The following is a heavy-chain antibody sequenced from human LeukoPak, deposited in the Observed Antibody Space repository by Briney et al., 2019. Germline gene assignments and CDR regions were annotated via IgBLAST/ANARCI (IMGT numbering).Heavy chain of an antibody. J-gene: IGHJ5*02. V-gene: IGHV4-59*08. CDR3: ARHGGSGSYYNWFDP. Sequence: SETLSLTCTVSGGSISSYYWSWIRQPPGKGLEWIGYIYYSGSTNYNPSLKSRVTISVDTSKNQFSLKLSSVTAADTAVYYCARHGGSGSYYNWFDPWGQGTLVTVSS. CDR2: IYYSGST. D-gene: IGHD3-10*01. CDR1: GGSISSYY.